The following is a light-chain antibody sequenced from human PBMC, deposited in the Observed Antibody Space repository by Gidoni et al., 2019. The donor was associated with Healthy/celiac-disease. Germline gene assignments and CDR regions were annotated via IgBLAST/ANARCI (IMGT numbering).Light chain of an antibody. CDR2: GNS. Sequence: QRVTISCTGSSSNIGAGYDVHWYQQLPGTAPKLLIYGNSNQPSGVPDRFSGSKSGTSASLAITGLQAEDEADYYCQSYDSSPHWVFGGGTKLTVL. CDR3: QSYDSSPHWV. CDR1: SSNIGAGYD. V-gene: IGLV1-40*01. J-gene: IGLJ3*02.